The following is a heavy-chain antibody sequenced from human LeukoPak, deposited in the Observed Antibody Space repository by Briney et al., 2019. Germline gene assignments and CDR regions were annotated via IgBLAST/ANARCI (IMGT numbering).Heavy chain of an antibody. V-gene: IGHV4-39*01. D-gene: IGHD5-24*01. J-gene: IGHJ4*02. Sequence: SETLSLTCTVSGGSISSTTYYWGWIRQPPGKGLEWIGSIYYSGNTYYNPSLKSRVTISVDTSKNQFSLKLSSVTAADTAVYYCAGHRGYNQRPPDYWGQGTLVTVSS. CDR3: AGHRGYNQRPPDY. CDR1: GGSISSTTYY. CDR2: IYYSGNT.